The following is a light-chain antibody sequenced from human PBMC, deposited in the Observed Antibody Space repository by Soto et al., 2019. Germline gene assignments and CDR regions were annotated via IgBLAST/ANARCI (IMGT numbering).Light chain of an antibody. CDR2: AAS. V-gene: IGKV1-12*01. J-gene: IGKJ3*01. CDR3: LHPNSFPLT. Sequence: DIQMTQSPSSVSASIGDRVTITCRASQGISSWLAWYQQKPGKAPNLLIYAASSLQSGVPSRFSGSAAVTDFTLTIISLQPDDFATYYCLHPNSFPLTFGPGTKVDIK. CDR1: QGISSW.